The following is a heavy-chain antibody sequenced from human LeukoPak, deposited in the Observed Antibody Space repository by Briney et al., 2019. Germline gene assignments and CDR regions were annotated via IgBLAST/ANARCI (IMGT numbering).Heavy chain of an antibody. V-gene: IGHV4-34*01. CDR3: ARGDL. CDR2: INHSGST. CDR1: GGSLSGSH. Sequence: PSETLSLTCAVYGGSLSGSHWSWIRQPPGKGLEWIGEINHSGSTNYNPSLKSRVTISVDTSKNQFSLKLSSVTAADTAVYYCARGDLWGRGTLVTVSS. J-gene: IGHJ2*01.